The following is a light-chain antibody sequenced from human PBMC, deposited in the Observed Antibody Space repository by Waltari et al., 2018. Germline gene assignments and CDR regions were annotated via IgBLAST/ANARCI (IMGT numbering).Light chain of an antibody. V-gene: IGLV2-14*03. CDR2: DVS. Sequence: QSALTPPASVSGSPGQSISISCTGTSSAVGAYNYVSWYQQHPGKAPKLIIFDVSNRPSGVSNRFSGSKSGNTASLTISGLQAEDEADYYCSSYISSSTLELFGGGTSLTVL. J-gene: IGLJ2*01. CDR3: SSYISSSTLEL. CDR1: SSAVGAYNY.